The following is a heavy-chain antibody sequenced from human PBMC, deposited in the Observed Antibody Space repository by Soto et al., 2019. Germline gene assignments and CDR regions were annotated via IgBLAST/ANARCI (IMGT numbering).Heavy chain of an antibody. V-gene: IGHV3-23*01. CDR3: AKRRGWLVMRADAFDI. CDR1: GFTFSSYA. D-gene: IGHD6-19*01. J-gene: IGHJ3*02. CDR2: ISGSGGST. Sequence: EVQLLESGGGLVQPGGSLRLSCAASGFTFSSYAMRWVRQAPGKGLEWVSAISGSGGSTYYADSVKGRFTISRDNSKNTLYLQMNSLRAEDTAVYYCAKRRGWLVMRADAFDIWGQGTMVTVSS.